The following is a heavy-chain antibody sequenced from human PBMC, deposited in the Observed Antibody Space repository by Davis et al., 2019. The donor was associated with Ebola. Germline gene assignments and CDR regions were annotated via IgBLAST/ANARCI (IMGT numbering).Heavy chain of an antibody. V-gene: IGHV1-46*01. J-gene: IGHJ5*02. Sequence: ASVKVSCKASGYTFTGYYMHWVRQAPGQGLEWMGIINPSGGSTSYAQKFQGRVTMTRDTSTSTVYMELSRLRSDDTAVYYCARSDLTYYYDSSGYYARYNWFDPWGQGTLVTVSS. D-gene: IGHD3-22*01. CDR2: INPSGGST. CDR1: GYTFTGYY. CDR3: ARSDLTYYYDSSGYYARYNWFDP.